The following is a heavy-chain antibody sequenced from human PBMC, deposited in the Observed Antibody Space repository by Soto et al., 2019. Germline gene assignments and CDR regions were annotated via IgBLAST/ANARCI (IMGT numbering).Heavy chain of an antibody. D-gene: IGHD1-26*01. CDR3: AKDGGHGARMHICGMDV. CDR1: GYHFTKCG. V-gene: IGHV1-18*01. CDR2: ISGHSGGT. Sequence: ASVKVSCKASGYHFTKCGINWVRQATGRGLEWMGWISGHSGGTKYGPKFRDRLTMVTDTSSKTAYIELRSLKSDDTAVYYCAKDGGHGARMHICGMDVWGQGTTVTVSS. J-gene: IGHJ6*02.